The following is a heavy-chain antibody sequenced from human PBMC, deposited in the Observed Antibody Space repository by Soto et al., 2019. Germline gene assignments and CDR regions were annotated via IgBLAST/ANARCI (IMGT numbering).Heavy chain of an antibody. CDR2: ISGSGGST. J-gene: IGHJ4*02. CDR1: GFTFSSYA. V-gene: IGHV3-23*01. D-gene: IGHD3-3*01. Sequence: EVQLLESGGGLVQPGGSLRLSCAASGFTFSSYAMSWVRQAPVKGLEWVSAISGSGGSTYYADSVKGRFNISRDNSKNTLYLQMNSLRAEETAVYYCAKADYYDFWSGDSPAFDSWGQGTLFTVSS. CDR3: AKADYYDFWSGDSPAFDS.